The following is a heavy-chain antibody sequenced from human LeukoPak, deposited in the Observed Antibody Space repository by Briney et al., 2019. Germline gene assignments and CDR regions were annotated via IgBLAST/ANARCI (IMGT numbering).Heavy chain of an antibody. V-gene: IGHV4-39*07. CDR1: GGSISSSSYY. Sequence: SETLSLTCTVSGGSISSSSYYWGWIRQPPGKGLEWIGSIYYSGSTYYNPSLKSRVTISVDTSKNQFSLKLSSVTAADTAVYYCASGYYDSSAMDPYYYGMDVWGQGTTVTVSS. J-gene: IGHJ6*02. D-gene: IGHD3-22*01. CDR3: ASGYYDSSAMDPYYYGMDV. CDR2: IYYSGST.